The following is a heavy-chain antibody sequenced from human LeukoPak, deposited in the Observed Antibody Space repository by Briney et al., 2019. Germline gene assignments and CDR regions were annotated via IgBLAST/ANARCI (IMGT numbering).Heavy chain of an antibody. V-gene: IGHV4-30-2*01. D-gene: IGHD3-22*01. J-gene: IGHJ4*02. CDR3: ARGDDSSGYYLDY. CDR1: GXSISSGGYS. Sequence: PSETLSLTCAVSGXSISSGGYSWSWIRQPPGKGLESIWYIYHSGSTYYNPSLKSRVTISVDRSKNQFSLKLRSVTAADTAVYYCARGDDSSGYYLDYWGQGTLVTVSS. CDR2: IYHSGST.